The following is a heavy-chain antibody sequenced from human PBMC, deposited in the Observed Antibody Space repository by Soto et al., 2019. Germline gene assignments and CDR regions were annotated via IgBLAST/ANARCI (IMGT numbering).Heavy chain of an antibody. CDR2: ISGSGGST. D-gene: IGHD3-22*01. V-gene: IGHV3-23*01. J-gene: IGHJ3*02. Sequence: GGSLRLSCAASGITFSSYAMSWVRQAPGKGLEWVSAISGSGGSTYYADSVKGRFTISRDNSKNTLYLQMNSLRAEDTAVYYCAKADTYYYDSSGYYRYGAFDIWGQGTMVTVSS. CDR1: GITFSSYA. CDR3: AKADTYYYDSSGYYRYGAFDI.